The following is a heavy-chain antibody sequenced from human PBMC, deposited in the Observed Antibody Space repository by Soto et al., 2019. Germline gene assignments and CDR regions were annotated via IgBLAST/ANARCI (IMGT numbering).Heavy chain of an antibody. V-gene: IGHV3-23*01. D-gene: IGHD6-13*01. J-gene: IGHJ4*02. CDR2: ITGSGTDA. Sequence: EVHLLESGGGLVHPGESLRLSCGASGFTFSSCVMTWVRQAPGKGLEWVSCITGSGTDAYYADSVKGRFTISRDNSKNMVYLQMNNLRAEDTGVYYCAKGLINGRWYAEDWGQGTLVTVSS. CDR1: GFTFSSCV. CDR3: AKGLINGRWYAED.